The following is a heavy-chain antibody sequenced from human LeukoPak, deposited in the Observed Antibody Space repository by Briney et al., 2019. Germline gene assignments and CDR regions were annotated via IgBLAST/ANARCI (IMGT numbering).Heavy chain of an antibody. Sequence: GESLKISCKGSGYSFTSYWISWVRQMPGKGLEWMGRIDPSDSYTNYSPSFQGHVTISADKSISTAYLQWSSLKASDTAMYYCARMHCYDSSAQGVFDYWGQGTLVTVSS. D-gene: IGHD3-22*01. V-gene: IGHV5-10-1*01. CDR3: ARMHCYDSSAQGVFDY. CDR1: GYSFTSYW. J-gene: IGHJ4*02. CDR2: IDPSDSYT.